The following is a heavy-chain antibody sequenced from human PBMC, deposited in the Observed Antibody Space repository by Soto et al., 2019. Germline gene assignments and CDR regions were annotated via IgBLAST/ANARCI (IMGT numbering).Heavy chain of an antibody. J-gene: IGHJ5*02. Sequence: PGESLKISCQGSGYSFTSYWIGWVRQMPGKGLEWMGIIYPGDSDIRYSPSFQGQVTISDDKSISTAYLQWSSLKASDTAMYYCARLGFYGSGTYANWFDPWGQGTLVTVSS. D-gene: IGHD3-10*01. CDR3: ARLGFYGSGTYANWFDP. CDR1: GYSFTSYW. V-gene: IGHV5-51*01. CDR2: IYPGDSDI.